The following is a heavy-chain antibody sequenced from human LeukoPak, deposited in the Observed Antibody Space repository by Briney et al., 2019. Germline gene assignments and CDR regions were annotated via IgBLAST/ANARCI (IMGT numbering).Heavy chain of an antibody. J-gene: IGHJ4*02. V-gene: IGHV3-48*01. CDR2: IHSTSSPI. Sequence: GGSLRLSCAASGFTFSSFSMTWVRQAPGKGLEWISYIHSTSSPIYYADSVKGRITVSRDSAKNSLYLQMNSLTAEDTAVYYCGRGGSTGSWFNYWGQGTLVTVSS. CDR3: GRGGSTGSWFNY. CDR1: GFTFSSFS. D-gene: IGHD6-13*01.